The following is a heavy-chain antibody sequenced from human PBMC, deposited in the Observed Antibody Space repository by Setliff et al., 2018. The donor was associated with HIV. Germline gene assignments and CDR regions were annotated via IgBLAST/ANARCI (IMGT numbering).Heavy chain of an antibody. CDR1: GGSISSYY. Sequence: SETLSLTCTVSGGSISSYYWSWIRQPPGKGLEWIGYIYYSGSTNYNPSLKSRVTISVDTSKNQFSLKLSSVTAADTAVYYCARMYSGYDWSPAGARTRYFDYWGQGTLVTVSS. J-gene: IGHJ4*02. CDR3: ARMYSGYDWSPAGARTRYFDY. CDR2: IYYSGST. D-gene: IGHD5-12*01. V-gene: IGHV4-59*08.